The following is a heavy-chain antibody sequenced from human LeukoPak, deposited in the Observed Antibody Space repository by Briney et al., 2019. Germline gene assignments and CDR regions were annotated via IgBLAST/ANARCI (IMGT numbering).Heavy chain of an antibody. CDR3: AREGSSGSYSEY. J-gene: IGHJ4*02. V-gene: IGHV3-30*02. D-gene: IGHD1-26*01. CDR2: IQYDGSNK. CDR1: GFTFSTYG. Sequence: GGSLRLSCAASGFTFSTYGIHWVRQAPGKGLQGVAFIQYDGSNKYYADSVKGRITTSRDNSKNTLYLQMDSLRAEDTAVYYCAREGSSGSYSEYWGQGTLVTVSS.